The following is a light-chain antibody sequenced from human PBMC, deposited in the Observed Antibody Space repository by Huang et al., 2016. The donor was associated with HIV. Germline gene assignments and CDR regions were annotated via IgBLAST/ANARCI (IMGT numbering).Light chain of an antibody. J-gene: IGKJ5*01. CDR3: QQRSNWPPIT. CDR1: QCVNRY. CDR2: DAS. V-gene: IGKV3-11*01. Sequence: EIVLTQSPTTLSLSPGERATLSCRASQCVNRYLAWYQQKPGQAPRLLVYDASNRATGIPARFSGSGSGTDFTLTISSLEPEDFAVYYCQQRSNWPPITFGQGTRLEIK.